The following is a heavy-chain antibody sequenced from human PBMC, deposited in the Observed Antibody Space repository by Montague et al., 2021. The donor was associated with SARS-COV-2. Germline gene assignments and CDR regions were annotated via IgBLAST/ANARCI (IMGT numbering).Heavy chain of an antibody. CDR3: AHFGILRYFDP. Sequence: VKPTQTLTLTCTLSGFSLSTSEVGVGWIRQPPGKSPEFLALIXXXYDNRYKPSLKSRLTITKVTSKNQVVLTMTNVDPVDTATYYCAHFGILRYFDPWGQGTLVTVSS. CDR1: GFSLSTSEVG. J-gene: IGHJ5*02. V-gene: IGHV2-5*02. CDR2: IXXXYDN. D-gene: IGHD3-9*01.